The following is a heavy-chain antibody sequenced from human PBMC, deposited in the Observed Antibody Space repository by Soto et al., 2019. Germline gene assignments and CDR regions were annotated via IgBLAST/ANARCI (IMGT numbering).Heavy chain of an antibody. Sequence: QVQLVESGGGVVQPGRSLRLSCAVSGFTVSTYGMHWVRQAPGKGLEWVAVISRDGGTKYYADSVKGRFTISRDNSRNTLIMEMNSLRGDDMAVYYCTGEVASGYWVQGTLVTVSS. CDR2: ISRDGGTK. CDR1: GFTVSTYG. V-gene: IGHV3-30*03. J-gene: IGHJ4*02. D-gene: IGHD2-8*02. CDR3: TGEVASGY.